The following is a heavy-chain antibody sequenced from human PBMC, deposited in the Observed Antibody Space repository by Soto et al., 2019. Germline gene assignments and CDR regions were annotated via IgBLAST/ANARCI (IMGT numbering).Heavy chain of an antibody. J-gene: IGHJ6*02. V-gene: IGHV3-33*01. CDR1: GFTFSNYA. CDR2: IWYDGSNK. CDR3: ARGAKDGYYGMDV. D-gene: IGHD5-12*01. Sequence: GGSLRLSCAASGFTFSNYAMHWVRQAPGKGLEWVAVIWYDGSNKYYADSVKGRFPISRDNSLDTVYLQMNSLRDEDTAVYYCARGAKDGYYGMDVWGQGTTVTVSS.